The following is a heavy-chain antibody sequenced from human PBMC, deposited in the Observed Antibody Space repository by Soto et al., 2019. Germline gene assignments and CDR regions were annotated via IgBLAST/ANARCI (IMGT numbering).Heavy chain of an antibody. V-gene: IGHV1-8*01. D-gene: IGHD1-1*01. J-gene: IGHJ5*02. CDR2: MNPNSGTT. CDR3: ARGVPSTGTRWFDP. CDR1: GYTFTSYD. Sequence: QVQLVQSGAEVKKPGASVKVSCKASGYTFTSYDINWVRQDTGQGLEWMGWMNPNSGTTGYAQKFQGRVTMTRDTSISTAYMELSSLRSEDSAVYYCARGVPSTGTRWFDPWGQGALVTVSS.